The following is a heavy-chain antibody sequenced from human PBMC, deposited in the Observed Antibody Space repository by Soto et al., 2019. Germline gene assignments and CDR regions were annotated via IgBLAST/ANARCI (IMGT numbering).Heavy chain of an antibody. J-gene: IGHJ4*02. CDR3: ARGPGGFGEFSLDY. V-gene: IGHV4-39*07. CDR2: IFYLGSS. CDR1: GDSIISSDFY. D-gene: IGHD3-10*01. Sequence: SETLSLTCTVSGDSIISSDFYWVWVRQPPGKGLEWIGSIFYLGSSYYNPSLKSRVTMSVDTSKNQFSLKLTSVAAADTAVYYCARGPGGFGEFSLDYWGQGTLVTVSS.